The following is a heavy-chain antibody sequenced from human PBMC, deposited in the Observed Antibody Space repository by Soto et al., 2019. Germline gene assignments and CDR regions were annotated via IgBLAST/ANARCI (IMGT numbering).Heavy chain of an antibody. V-gene: IGHV4-31*03. CDR1: GGSISSGGYY. D-gene: IGHD2-2*02. J-gene: IGHJ6*02. CDR2: IYYSGST. CDR3: ARGYCSSTSCYTHLSYYYYGMDV. Sequence: SETLSLTCTVSGGSISSGGYYWSWIRQHPGKGLEWIGYIYYSGSTYYNPSLKSRVTISVDTSKNQFSLKLSSVTAADTAVYYCARGYCSSTSCYTHLSYYYYGMDVWGQGTKVTVSS.